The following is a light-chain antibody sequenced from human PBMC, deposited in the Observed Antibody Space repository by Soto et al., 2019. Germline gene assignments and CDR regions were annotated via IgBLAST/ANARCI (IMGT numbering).Light chain of an antibody. CDR3: SSYTSSSTLGVV. CDR2: DVS. CDR1: SNNVGGYNY. V-gene: IGLV2-14*01. J-gene: IGLJ2*01. Sequence: QYALTQPASVSGSPGQSITISCTGTSNNVGGYNYVTWYQQHPGKAPKLMIYDVSNRPSGVSNRFSGSKSGNTASLTISGLQAEDEADYYCSSYTSSSTLGVVFGGGTKLTVL.